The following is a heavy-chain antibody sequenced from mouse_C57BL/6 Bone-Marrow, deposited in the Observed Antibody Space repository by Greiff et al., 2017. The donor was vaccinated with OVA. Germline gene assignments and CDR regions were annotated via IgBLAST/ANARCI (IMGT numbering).Heavy chain of an antibody. Sequence: QVQLQQSDAELVKPGASVKISCKVSGYTFTDHTIHWMKQRPEQGLEWIGYIYPRDGSTKYNEKFKGKATLTADKSSSTAYMQLNSLTSEDSAVYYCASIDYDSSWFAYWGQGTLVTVSA. CDR2: IYPRDGST. D-gene: IGHD2-4*01. CDR1: GYTFTDHT. J-gene: IGHJ3*01. V-gene: IGHV1-78*01. CDR3: ASIDYDSSWFAY.